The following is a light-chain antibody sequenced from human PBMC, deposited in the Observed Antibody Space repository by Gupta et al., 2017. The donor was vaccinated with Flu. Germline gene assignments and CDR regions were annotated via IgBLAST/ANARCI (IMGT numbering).Light chain of an antibody. J-gene: IGKJ1*01. V-gene: IGKV1-27*01. CDR1: QGISNY. Sequence: GDRVTITCRASQGISNYLAWYQQKPGKVPILLIYAASTLQSGVPSRFSGSGSGTDFTLTISSLQPEDVATYYCQKYNSAPRTFGQGTKVEIK. CDR2: AAS. CDR3: QKYNSAPRT.